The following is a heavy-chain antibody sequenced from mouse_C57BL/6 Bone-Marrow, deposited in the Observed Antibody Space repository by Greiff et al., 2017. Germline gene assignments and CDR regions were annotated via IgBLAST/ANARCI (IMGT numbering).Heavy chain of an antibody. CDR2: IRNKANNHAT. D-gene: IGHD1-1*01. Sequence: EVKLMESGGGLVQPGGSMKLSCAASGFTFSDAWMDWVRQSPEKGLEWVAEIRNKANNHATYYAESVKGRFTISRDDSKSSVYLQMNSLRAEDTGIYYCTTTLVFGYFDYWGQGTTLTVSS. V-gene: IGHV6-6*01. CDR1: GFTFSDAW. J-gene: IGHJ2*01. CDR3: TTTLVFGYFDY.